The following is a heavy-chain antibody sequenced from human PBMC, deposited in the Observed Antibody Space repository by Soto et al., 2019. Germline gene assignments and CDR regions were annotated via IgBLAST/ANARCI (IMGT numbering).Heavy chain of an antibody. Sequence: SVKVSCKASGFTFTSSAVQWVRQARGQRLEWIGWIVVGSGNTNYAQKFQERVTITRDMSTSTAYMELSSLRSEDTAVYYCAAEPSLVVPRGYYGTDVWGQGTTGPVSS. CDR2: IVVGSGNT. CDR3: AAEPSLVVPRGYYGTDV. J-gene: IGHJ6*02. D-gene: IGHD3-22*01. V-gene: IGHV1-58*01. CDR1: GFTFTSSA.